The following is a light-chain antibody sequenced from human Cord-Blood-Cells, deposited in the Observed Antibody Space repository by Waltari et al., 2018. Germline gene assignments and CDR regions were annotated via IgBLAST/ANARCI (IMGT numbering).Light chain of an antibody. V-gene: IGKV2D-29*01. CDR1: QSLLQRDGKTY. J-gene: IGKJ2*01. CDR2: EVY. Sequence: DIVMTQPPLSLSVTPEQPTSISCKSSQSLLQRDGKTYLYWYLQKPCHPPQLLIYEVYNRFAGVPDRFSGSGSGTDFTLKISRVEAEDVGVYYCMQSIQLPRTFGQGTKLEIK. CDR3: MQSIQLPRT.